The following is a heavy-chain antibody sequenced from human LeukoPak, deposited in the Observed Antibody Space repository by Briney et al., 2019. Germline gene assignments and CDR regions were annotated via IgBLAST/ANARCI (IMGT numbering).Heavy chain of an antibody. D-gene: IGHD6-19*01. J-gene: IGHJ3*02. V-gene: IGHV4-59*02. CDR3: ARDYGVAVAGMRVGAFDI. CDR1: GGSVSSHY. CDR2: ISDSGST. Sequence: KPSETLSLTCTVSGGSVSSHYWSWIRQPPGKGLQWIGYISDSGSTNYNPSLKSRVTISVDTSKNQFSLRLSSVTAADTAVYYCARDYGVAVAGMRVGAFDIWGQGTMVTVSS.